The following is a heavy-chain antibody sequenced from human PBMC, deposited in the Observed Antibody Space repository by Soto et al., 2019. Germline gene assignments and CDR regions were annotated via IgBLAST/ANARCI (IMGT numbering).Heavy chain of an antibody. J-gene: IGHJ6*01. CDR3: AGIAAAGTQDYYGMDV. CDR2: ISAYNGNT. V-gene: IGHV1-18*01. Sequence: QVQLVQSGAEVKKPGASVKVSCKASGYTFTSYGISWVRQAPGQGLEWMGWISAYNGNTNYAQKLQGRVTMTTGTLTSTAYMELRRLRSDDTAVYYCAGIAAAGTQDYYGMDVWGQGTTVTVSS. CDR1: GYTFTSYG. D-gene: IGHD6-13*01.